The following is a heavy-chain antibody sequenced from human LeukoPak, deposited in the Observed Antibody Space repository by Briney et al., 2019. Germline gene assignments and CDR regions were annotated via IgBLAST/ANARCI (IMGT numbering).Heavy chain of an antibody. CDR3: ARDQLELPFYYYYGMDV. CDR1: GDSVSSNSAA. D-gene: IGHD1-7*01. J-gene: IGHJ6*02. V-gene: IGHV6-1*01. Sequence: SQTLSLTCAISGDSVSSNSAAWNWIRQSPSRGLEWLGRTYYRSKWYNDYAVSVKSRMTINPDTSKNQFSLQLNSVTPEDTAVYYCARDQLELPFYYYYGMDVWGQGTTVTVSS. CDR2: TYYRSKWYN.